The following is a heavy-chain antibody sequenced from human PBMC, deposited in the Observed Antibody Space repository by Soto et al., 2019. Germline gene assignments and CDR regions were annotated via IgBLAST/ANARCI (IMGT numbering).Heavy chain of an antibody. Sequence: EVQLLESGGGLVQPGGSLRLSCAASGFTFSSYAMSWVHQAPGKGLEWVAAISGSGGSTYYADSVKGRLTISRDNSKNTLYLQMNSLRAEDTAVYYCAKAYTPYCSSTSCYVFDYWGQGTLVTVSS. J-gene: IGHJ4*02. D-gene: IGHD2-2*01. CDR2: ISGSGGST. CDR1: GFTFSSYA. V-gene: IGHV3-23*01. CDR3: AKAYTPYCSSTSCYVFDY.